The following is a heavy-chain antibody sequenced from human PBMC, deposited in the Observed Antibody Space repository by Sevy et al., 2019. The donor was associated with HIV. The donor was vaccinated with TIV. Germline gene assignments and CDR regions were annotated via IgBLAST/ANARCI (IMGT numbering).Heavy chain of an antibody. Sequence: GGSLRLSCAASGFTFSSYAMSWVRQAPGKGLEWVSAISGSGGSTYYADSVKGRFTISRDNSKNTLYLQMNSLRAEDTAVYYCAKDPDYITIFGVVNTAIFDYWGQGTRVTVSS. J-gene: IGHJ4*02. CDR3: AKDPDYITIFGVVNTAIFDY. D-gene: IGHD3-3*01. V-gene: IGHV3-23*01. CDR2: ISGSGGST. CDR1: GFTFSSYA.